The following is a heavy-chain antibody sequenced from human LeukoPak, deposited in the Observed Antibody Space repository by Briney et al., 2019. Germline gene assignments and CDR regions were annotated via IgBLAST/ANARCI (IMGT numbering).Heavy chain of an antibody. CDR1: GGSISSYY. CDR3: ARSGVSYYDSSGYYEVGWFDY. CDR2: IYYSGST. D-gene: IGHD3-22*01. V-gene: IGHV4-59*01. Sequence: SETLSLTCTVSGGSISSYYWSWIRQPPGKGLEWIGYIYYSGSTNYNPSLKSRVTISVDTSKNQFSLKLSSVTAADTAVYYCARSGVSYYDSSGYYEVGWFDYWGQGTLGTVSS. J-gene: IGHJ4*02.